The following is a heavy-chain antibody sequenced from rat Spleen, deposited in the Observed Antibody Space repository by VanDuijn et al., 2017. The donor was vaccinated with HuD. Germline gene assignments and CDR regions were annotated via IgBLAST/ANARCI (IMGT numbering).Heavy chain of an antibody. J-gene: IGHJ4*01. V-gene: IGHV2-43*01. CDR1: GFSLTSYH. Sequence: QVQLKESGPGLVQPSQTLSLTCTVSGFSLTSYHVSWVRQPPGKGLEWMGVIWAGGGTNYNSAVKSRLSISRDTSKSQVLLKMNSLQPEDTGTYYCARHLREASGVMDAWGQGASVTVSS. CDR3: ARHLREASGVMDA. CDR2: IWAGGGT. D-gene: IGHD4-3*01.